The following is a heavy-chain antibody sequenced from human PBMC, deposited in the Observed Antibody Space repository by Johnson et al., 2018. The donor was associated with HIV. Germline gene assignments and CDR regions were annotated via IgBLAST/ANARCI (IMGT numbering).Heavy chain of an antibody. CDR3: ARDRWLQLGAFDI. J-gene: IGHJ3*02. CDR1: GFTFSDYY. Sequence: LSCAASGFTFSDYYMSWIRQAPGEGLEWISYISSGGGSILYADSVKDRFTISRDNAQNSLFLQMNSLRAEDTALYYCARDRWLQLGAFDIWGQGTLVTVSS. D-gene: IGHD5-24*01. CDR2: ISSGGGSI. V-gene: IGHV3-11*01.